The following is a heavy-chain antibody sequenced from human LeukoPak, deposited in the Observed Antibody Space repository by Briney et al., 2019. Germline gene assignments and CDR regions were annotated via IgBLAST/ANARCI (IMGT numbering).Heavy chain of an antibody. CDR3: ARELTVTSGVIPDSYGMDV. CDR2: ISSSSTI. V-gene: IGHV3-48*04. D-gene: IGHD4-17*01. CDR1: NFTFSTYS. Sequence: PGGSLTLSCAASNFTFSTYSMNWVGQAPGKGLEWVSYISSSSTIYYTDSVKGRFTISRDNAKLSLYLQMNSLRAEDTAVYYCARELTVTSGVIPDSYGMDVWGQGTTVTVSS. J-gene: IGHJ6*02.